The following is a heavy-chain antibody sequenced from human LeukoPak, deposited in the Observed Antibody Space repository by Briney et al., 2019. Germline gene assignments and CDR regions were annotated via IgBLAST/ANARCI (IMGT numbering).Heavy chain of an antibody. D-gene: IGHD5-12*01. CDR1: GFTFSSYA. Sequence: PGGSLRLSCAASGFTFSSYAMSWVRQAPGKGLEWVSGINWNGGSTGYADSVKGRFTISRDNAKNSLYLQMNSLRAEDTALYHCARDRSGYDDYWGQGTLVTVSS. V-gene: IGHV3-20*01. CDR2: INWNGGST. J-gene: IGHJ4*02. CDR3: ARDRSGYDDY.